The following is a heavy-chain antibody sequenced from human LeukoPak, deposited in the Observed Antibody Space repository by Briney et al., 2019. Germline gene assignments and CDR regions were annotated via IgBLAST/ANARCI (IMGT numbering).Heavy chain of an antibody. J-gene: IGHJ6*02. CDR1: GFTFSSYA. CDR3: ARGGDFWSGYKTHEYGLHV. D-gene: IGHD3-3*01. V-gene: IGHV3-30-3*01. Sequence: PGRSLILSCAASGFTFSSYAMHWVRQAPGKGLEWVGVISYDGSKKYHADSVKGRFTISRDNSNQMQYLEMDSLRADDTAVYYCARGGDFWSGYKTHEYGLHVWGQGTTVTVSS. CDR2: ISYDGSKK.